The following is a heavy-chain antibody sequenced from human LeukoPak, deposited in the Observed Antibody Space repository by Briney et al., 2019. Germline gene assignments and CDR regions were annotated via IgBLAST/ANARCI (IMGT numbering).Heavy chain of an antibody. CDR3: AKSPTYYDILTGYYSGYYFDY. J-gene: IGHJ4*02. Sequence: GSLRLSCAASGFTFSSYSMNWVRQAPGKGLEWVSSISSSSSYIYYADSVKGRFTISRDNAKNSLYLQMNSLRAEDTAVYYCAKSPTYYDILTGYYSGYYFDYWGQGTLVTVSS. CDR1: GFTFSSYS. V-gene: IGHV3-21*04. CDR2: ISSSSSYI. D-gene: IGHD3-9*01.